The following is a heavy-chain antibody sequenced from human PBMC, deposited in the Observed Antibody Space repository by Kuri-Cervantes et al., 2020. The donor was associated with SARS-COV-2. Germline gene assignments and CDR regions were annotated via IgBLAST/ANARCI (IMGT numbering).Heavy chain of an antibody. CDR3: ARDQEDYSNYHAFDI. J-gene: IGHJ3*02. V-gene: IGHV3-30*04. Sequence: GGSLRLSCAASGFTFSSYAMHWVRQAPGKGLEWVAVISYDGSNKYYADSVKGRFTISRDNSKNTLYLQMNSLRAEDTAVYYCARDQEDYSNYHAFDIWGQGTMVTVSS. CDR1: GFTFSSYA. D-gene: IGHD4-11*01. CDR2: ISYDGSNK.